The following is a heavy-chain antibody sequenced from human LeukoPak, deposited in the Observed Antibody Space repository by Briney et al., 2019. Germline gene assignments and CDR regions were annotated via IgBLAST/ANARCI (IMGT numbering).Heavy chain of an antibody. Sequence: GASVKVSCKASGYTFTSYAMHWVRQAPGQRLEWMGWINAGNGNTKYSQKFQGRVTITRDTSASTAYMELSSLRSEDTAVYYCARGESWGAYYYYGMDVWGQGTTVTVSS. CDR2: INAGNGNT. CDR3: ARGESWGAYYYYGMDV. D-gene: IGHD7-27*01. V-gene: IGHV1-3*01. J-gene: IGHJ6*02. CDR1: GYTFTSYA.